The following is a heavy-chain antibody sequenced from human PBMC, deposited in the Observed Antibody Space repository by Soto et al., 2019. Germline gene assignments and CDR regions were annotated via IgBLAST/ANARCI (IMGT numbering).Heavy chain of an antibody. V-gene: IGHV4-39*01. CDR2: IYYSGST. J-gene: IGHJ6*02. D-gene: IGHD4-17*01. Sequence: SETLSLTCTVSGGSISSSSYYWGWIRQPPGKGLEWIGSIYYSGSTYYNPSLKSRVTISVDTSKNQFSLKLSSVTAADTAVYYCASIYGDYATAYHYYGMDVWGQGTTVTVSS. CDR1: GGSISSSSYY. CDR3: ASIYGDYATAYHYYGMDV.